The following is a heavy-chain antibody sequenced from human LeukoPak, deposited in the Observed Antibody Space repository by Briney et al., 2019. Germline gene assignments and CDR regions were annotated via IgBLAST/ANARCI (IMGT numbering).Heavy chain of an antibody. Sequence: VASVKVSCKASGGTFSSYAISWVRQAPGQGLEWMGGIIPIFGTANYAQKFQGRVRITTDESTTTVYMELSSLRSEDTAVYYCARVTTYSNWFDPWGQGTLVTVSS. CDR1: GGTFSSYA. CDR2: IIPIFGTA. D-gene: IGHD3-22*01. J-gene: IGHJ5*02. V-gene: IGHV1-69*05. CDR3: ARVTTYSNWFDP.